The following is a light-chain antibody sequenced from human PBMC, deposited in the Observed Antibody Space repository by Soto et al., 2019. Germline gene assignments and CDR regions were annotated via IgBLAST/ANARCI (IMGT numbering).Light chain of an antibody. Sequence: QSVLTQPASVSGSPGQSITISCTGTSSDVGSYNLVSWYQQHPGKAPKLMIYEGSKRPSGVSNRFSGSKSGNTASLTISGLQAEDEADYYCCSYAGSSLYVFGTGTKAT. J-gene: IGLJ1*01. V-gene: IGLV2-23*01. CDR3: CSYAGSSLYV. CDR1: SSDVGSYNL. CDR2: EGS.